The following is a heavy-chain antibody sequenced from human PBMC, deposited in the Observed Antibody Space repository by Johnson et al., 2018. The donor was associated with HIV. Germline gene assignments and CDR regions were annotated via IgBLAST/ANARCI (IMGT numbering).Heavy chain of an antibody. CDR3: ARGAAVSGTLVDPFDI. J-gene: IGHJ3*02. Sequence: QVQLVESWGGVVQPGKSLRLSCAASHFTFGAYAIHWVRLAPGKGLEWVAVASSDGDNKYYADSVNGRFTISKDNSKDTLYMEMNNLRLEDTAVYYCARGAAVSGTLVDPFDIWGRGTMVTVSS. CDR2: ASSDGDNK. D-gene: IGHD1-26*01. V-gene: IGHV3-30-3*01. CDR1: HFTFGAYA.